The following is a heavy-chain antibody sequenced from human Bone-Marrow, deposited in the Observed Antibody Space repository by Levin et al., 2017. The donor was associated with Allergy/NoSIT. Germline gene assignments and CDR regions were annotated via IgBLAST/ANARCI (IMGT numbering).Heavy chain of an antibody. CDR2: VHYSGIT. J-gene: IGHJ5*02. V-gene: IGHV4-59*01. CDR3: ARDRYWGSWRYRGNWFDP. D-gene: IGHD3-16*02. CDR1: GDSIPSYF. Sequence: SQTLSLTCTVSGDSIPSYFWSWIRQPPGKGLEWIGYVHYSGITDYNLSLKSRVTMSVDTSQNQFSLKVSSVTAADTAVYYCARDRYWGSWRYRGNWFDPWGQGTLVTVSS.